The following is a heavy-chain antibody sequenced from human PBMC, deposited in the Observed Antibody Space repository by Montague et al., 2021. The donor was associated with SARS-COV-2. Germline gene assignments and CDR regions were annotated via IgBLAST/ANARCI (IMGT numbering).Heavy chain of an antibody. V-gene: IGHV4-4*02. CDR3: AGNVLTVPADY. CDR2: ISYGGIA. CDR1: GGSISYTNW. D-gene: IGHD1-1*01. Sequence: SETLSLTCAVYGGSISYTNWWSLGRQPPGKGVEWMGEISYGGIATYNPSLKSRTTISMDRSRNLFSLKLSSVTAADTAIYYCAGNVLTVPADYWGQGTLVTVS. J-gene: IGHJ4*02.